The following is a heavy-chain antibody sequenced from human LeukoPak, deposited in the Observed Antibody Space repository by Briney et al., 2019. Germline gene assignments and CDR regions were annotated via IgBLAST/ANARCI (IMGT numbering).Heavy chain of an antibody. CDR3: ARAEYSSSSGAFDI. Sequence: SETLSLTCTVSGGSISSSSYYWGWIRQPPGKGLEWIGSIYYSGSTYYNPSLKSRVTISVDTSKNQFSLKLSSVTAADTAVYYCARAEYSSSSGAFDIWGQGTMVTVSS. D-gene: IGHD6-6*01. CDR2: IYYSGST. J-gene: IGHJ3*02. CDR1: GGSISSSSYY. V-gene: IGHV4-39*01.